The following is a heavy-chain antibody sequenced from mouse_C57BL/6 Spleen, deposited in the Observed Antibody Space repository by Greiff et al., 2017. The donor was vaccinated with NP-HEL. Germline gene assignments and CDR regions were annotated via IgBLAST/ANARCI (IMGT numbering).Heavy chain of an antibody. D-gene: IGHD1-1*01. Sequence: VQLQQSGAELVKPGASVKISCKASGYAFSSYWMNWVKQRPGKGLEWIGQIYPGDGDTKLNGKFKGKATLTADKSSSSAYVQLSSLTSEDSAVYFCARSYYGSSYCFDYWRQGTPLTFSS. CDR2: IYPGDGDT. CDR1: GYAFSSYW. V-gene: IGHV1-80*01. CDR3: ARSYYGSSYCFDY. J-gene: IGHJ2*01.